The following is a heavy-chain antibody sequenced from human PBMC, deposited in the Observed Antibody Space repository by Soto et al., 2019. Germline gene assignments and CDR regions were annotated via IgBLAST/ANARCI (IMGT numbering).Heavy chain of an antibody. CDR3: ARENWNDGYYYYGMDV. V-gene: IGHV4-61*01. Sequence: PSETLSLTCTVSGGSVSRGSYYWSWIRQPPGKGLEWIGYIYYSGSTNYNPSLKSRVTISVDTSKNQFSLKLSSVTAADTAVYYCARENWNDGYYYYGMDVWGQGTTVTVSS. CDR2: IYYSGST. J-gene: IGHJ6*02. CDR1: GGSVSRGSYY. D-gene: IGHD1-1*01.